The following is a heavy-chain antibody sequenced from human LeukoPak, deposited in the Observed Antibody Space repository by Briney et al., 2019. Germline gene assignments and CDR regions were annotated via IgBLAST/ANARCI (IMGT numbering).Heavy chain of an antibody. J-gene: IGHJ4*02. Sequence: GGSLRLSCAASGFIFSNYLMNWVRQAPGKGLEWVSGIGGSVGSAYADSVKGRFTISRDDSKNTLFLQMNSLRAEDTAFYYCAKSTTSGSYVVDYWGQGTLVTVSS. CDR2: IGGSVGSA. V-gene: IGHV3-23*01. D-gene: IGHD2-2*01. CDR3: AKSTTSGSYVVDY. CDR1: GFIFSNYL.